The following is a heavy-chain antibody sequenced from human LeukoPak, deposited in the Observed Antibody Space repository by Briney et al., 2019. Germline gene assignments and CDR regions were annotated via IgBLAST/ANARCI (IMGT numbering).Heavy chain of an antibody. J-gene: IGHJ6*03. CDR1: GYSISSGYY. D-gene: IGHD1-1*01. Sequence: SESLSLTCALSGYSISSGYYWGGIRQPPVKGLEWIGSIYHSGSTYYNPSLKSRVTISVDTSKNQFSLKLSSVTAADTAVYYCARHFVQLERRAHYYMDVWGKGATVTVSS. CDR3: ARHFVQLERRAHYYMDV. CDR2: IYHSGST. V-gene: IGHV4-38-2*01.